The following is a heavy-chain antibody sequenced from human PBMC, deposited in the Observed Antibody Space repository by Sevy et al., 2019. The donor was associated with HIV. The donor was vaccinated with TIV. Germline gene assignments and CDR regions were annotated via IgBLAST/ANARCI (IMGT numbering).Heavy chain of an antibody. V-gene: IGHV1-46*01. D-gene: IGHD1-26*01. CDR2: IDPSCST. Sequence: ASVKVSCKASGYTFTTYYIHWVRQAPGQGLEWMGLIDPSCSTRYAQKFQGRVSMTGDTSTITLYMELSSLTSEDTAVYYCARDRDLSGSYLEYYYYAMDVWGQGTTVTVSS. J-gene: IGHJ6*02. CDR1: GYTFTTYY. CDR3: ARDRDLSGSYLEYYYYAMDV.